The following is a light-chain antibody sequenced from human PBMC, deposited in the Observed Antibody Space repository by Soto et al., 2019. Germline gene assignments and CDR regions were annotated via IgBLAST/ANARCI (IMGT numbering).Light chain of an antibody. Sequence: QSALTQPASVAGSPGQSSTISCTGTSSDGGGYSYVSWYQHHPGKDPKLIIYGVSNRPSGVSNRFSGSKSHNTASLTISGLQAEDEADYYCNSYTSSSTLIFGGGTKLTVL. CDR3: NSYTSSSTLI. CDR2: GVS. J-gene: IGLJ2*01. V-gene: IGLV2-14*01. CDR1: SSDGGGYSY.